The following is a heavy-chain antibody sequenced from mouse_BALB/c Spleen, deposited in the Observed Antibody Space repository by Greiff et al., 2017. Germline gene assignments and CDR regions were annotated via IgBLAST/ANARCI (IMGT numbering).Heavy chain of an antibody. V-gene: IGHV5-6*02. CDR1: GFTFSSYG. CDR3: ARRADDYYGWFAD. Sequence: EVKLLESGGDLVKPGGSLKLSCAASGFTFSSYGMSWVRQTPDKRLEWVATISSGGSYTYYPDSVKGRFTISRDNAKYTLYQQMSSLKSEDTAMYYCARRADDYYGWFADWGQGTLVTVSA. D-gene: IGHD1-1*01. J-gene: IGHJ3*01. CDR2: ISSGGSYT.